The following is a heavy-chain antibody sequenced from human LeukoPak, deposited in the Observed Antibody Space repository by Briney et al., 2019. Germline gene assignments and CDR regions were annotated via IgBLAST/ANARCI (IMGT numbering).Heavy chain of an antibody. CDR3: TKVGLPPARPYGTRGYFDY. D-gene: IGHD6-6*01. Sequence: SGGSLRLSCATSGFSFTTSAMNWVRQAPGKGLEWVSNLSGSGGTTNYADSVKGRFTISRDNSKNTVYLQMNSLRVEDTAVYYCTKVGLPPARPYGTRGYFDYWGQGTLVTVSS. CDR1: GFSFTTSA. J-gene: IGHJ4*02. CDR2: LSGSGGTT. V-gene: IGHV3-23*01.